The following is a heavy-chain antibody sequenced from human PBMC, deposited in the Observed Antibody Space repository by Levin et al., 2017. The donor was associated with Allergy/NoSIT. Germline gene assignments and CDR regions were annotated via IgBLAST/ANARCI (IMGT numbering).Heavy chain of an antibody. J-gene: IGHJ4*02. CDR3: GREIEAGWDY. V-gene: IGHV6-1*01. D-gene: IGHD6-19*01. Sequence: SQTLSLTCAISGDSVSSTSAAWNWIRQSPSRGLEWLGRTYYRSKWYNEYALSVKSRITINADTSKNQFSLQLNFVTPEDTAGYDCGREIEAGWDYWGQGTLVTVSS. CDR1: GDSVSSTSAA. CDR2: TYYRSKWYN.